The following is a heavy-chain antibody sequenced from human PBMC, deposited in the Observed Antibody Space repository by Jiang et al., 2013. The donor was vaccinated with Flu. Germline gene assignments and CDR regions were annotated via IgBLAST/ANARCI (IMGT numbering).Heavy chain of an antibody. D-gene: IGHD4-17*01. V-gene: IGHV1-2*02. J-gene: IGHJ4*02. CDR3: ARGEGDYSFDY. CDR2: INPNSGDT. Sequence: GAEVKKPGASVKVSCKASGYTFTGYFMHWVRQAPGQGLEWMGWINPNSGDTNYSPKFQGRVTMTRDTSLIIAYMELSRLRSDDTAVYYCARGEGDYSFDYWGQGTLVTVSS. CDR1: GYTFTGYF.